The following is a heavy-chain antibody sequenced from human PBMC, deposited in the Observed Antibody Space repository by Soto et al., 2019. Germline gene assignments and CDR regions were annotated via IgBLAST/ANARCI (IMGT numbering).Heavy chain of an antibody. Sequence: PSETLSLTCTVSGDSISSYYWTWIRQPAGKGLEWIGRIYTSGSTHYNPSLWSRVTMSVDTSKNQLSLKLRSVTAADTAVYFCAGDKGYYYDGMDVWGQGTTVTAP. CDR2: IYTSGST. J-gene: IGHJ6*02. V-gene: IGHV4-4*07. CDR1: GDSISSYY. CDR3: AGDKGYYYDGMDV.